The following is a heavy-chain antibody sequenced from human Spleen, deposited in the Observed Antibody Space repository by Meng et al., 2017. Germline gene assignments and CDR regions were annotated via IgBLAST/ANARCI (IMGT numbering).Heavy chain of an antibody. Sequence: GESLKISCAASGFTFSNYWMHWVRQAPGKGLVWVSRIDSDGSSTSYADSVKGRFTISRDNAKNTLYLQMNSLRAEDTALYYCARAVAAAGINDYWGQGTLVTVSS. J-gene: IGHJ4*02. V-gene: IGHV3-74*01. CDR3: ARAVAAAGINDY. CDR2: IDSDGSST. D-gene: IGHD6-13*01. CDR1: GFTFSNYW.